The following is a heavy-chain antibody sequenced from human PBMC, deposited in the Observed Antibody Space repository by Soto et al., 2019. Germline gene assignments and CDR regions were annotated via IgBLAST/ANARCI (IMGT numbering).Heavy chain of an antibody. CDR2: IYYSGST. D-gene: IGHD2-2*01. V-gene: IGHV4-59*08. CDR1: GGSFSGYY. J-gene: IGHJ3*02. CDR3: ARTSGCSSTSCLDAFAI. Sequence: SETLSLTCAVYGGSFSGYYWSWIRQPPGKGLEWIGYIYYSGSTNYNPSLKSRVTISVDTSKNQFSLKMSSVTAADTAVYYCARTSGCSSTSCLDAFAIWGQGTMVTVSS.